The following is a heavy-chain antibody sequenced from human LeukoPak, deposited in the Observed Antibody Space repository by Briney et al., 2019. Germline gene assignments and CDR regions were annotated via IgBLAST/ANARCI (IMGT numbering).Heavy chain of an antibody. Sequence: GRSLRLSCAASGFTFSSYAMHWVRQAPGKGLEWVVVISYDGSNKYYADSVKGRFTISRDNSKHTLYLQMNSLRAEDTAVFYCARRLKDVDYWGQGTLVTVSS. CDR2: ISYDGSNK. D-gene: IGHD3-16*01. CDR1: GFTFSSYA. CDR3: ARRLKDVDY. J-gene: IGHJ4*02. V-gene: IGHV3-30*01.